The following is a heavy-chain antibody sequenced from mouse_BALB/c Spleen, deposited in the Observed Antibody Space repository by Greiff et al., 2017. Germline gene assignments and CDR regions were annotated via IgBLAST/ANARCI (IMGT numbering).Heavy chain of an antibody. J-gene: IGHJ1*01. CDR3: ARSGDDDWYFDV. CDR2: ISSGSSTI. Sequence: EVMLVESGGGLVQPGGSRKLSCAASGFTFSSFGMHWVRQAPEKGLEWVAYISSGSSTIDYADTVKGRFTTSRDNPKNTLYLQMTGLRSEDTAMYDYARSGDDDWYFDVWGGGTTVTVSA. CDR1: GFTFSSFG. V-gene: IGHV5-17*02. D-gene: IGHD2-2*01.